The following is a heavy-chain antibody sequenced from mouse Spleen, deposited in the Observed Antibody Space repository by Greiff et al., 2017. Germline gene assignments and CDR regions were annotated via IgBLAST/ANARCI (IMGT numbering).Heavy chain of an antibody. V-gene: IGHV1-80*01. Sequence: VQLQESGAELVRPGSSVKISCKASGYAFSSYWMNWVKQRPGQGLEWIGQIYPGDGDTNYNGKFKGKATLTTDKSSSTAYMQLSRLTSEDSAVYFCALTTVVATFHWHFDVWGAGTTVTVSS. D-gene: IGHD1-1*01. CDR2: IYPGDGDT. CDR3: ALTTVVATFHWHFDV. CDR1: GYAFSSYW. J-gene: IGHJ1*01.